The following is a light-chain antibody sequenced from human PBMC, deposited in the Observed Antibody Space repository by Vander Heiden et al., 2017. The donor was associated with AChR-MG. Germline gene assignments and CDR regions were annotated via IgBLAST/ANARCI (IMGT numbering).Light chain of an antibody. J-gene: IGKJ4*01. CDR3: QQHTNWPPLT. V-gene: IGKV3-11*01. Sequence: EIVLTQSPDTLSLSPRERATLSCRASQSVSNYLAWYQHKPGQAPRLLIYDASNRATGIPARFSGSGSGTDFTLTISSLVSEDSAVYYCQQHTNWPPLTFGGGTKVEIK. CDR1: QSVSNY. CDR2: DAS.